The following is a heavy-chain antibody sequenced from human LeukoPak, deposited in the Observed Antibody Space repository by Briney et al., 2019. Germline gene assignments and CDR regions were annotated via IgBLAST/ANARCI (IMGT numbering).Heavy chain of an antibody. CDR3: AKDGGCSSTTCCSPYYFDY. CDR1: GFTFSSYG. Sequence: PGGSLRLSCAASGFTFSSYGMHWVRQAPGKGLEWVAVVSYDGSNKYYADSVKGRFTISRVNSKNTLYLQMNSLRAEDTAVYYCAKDGGCSSTTCCSPYYFDYWGQGTLVTVSS. J-gene: IGHJ4*02. V-gene: IGHV3-30*18. D-gene: IGHD2-2*01. CDR2: VSYDGSNK.